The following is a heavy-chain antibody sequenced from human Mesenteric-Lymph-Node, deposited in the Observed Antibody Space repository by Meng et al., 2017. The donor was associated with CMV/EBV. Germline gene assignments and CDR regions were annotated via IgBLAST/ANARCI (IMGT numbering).Heavy chain of an antibody. CDR3: TGARRFGEKFFDY. J-gene: IGHJ4*02. Sequence: KGVGYVFINVDIAWVRQMPGKGLEWMGTINPVYSETKYNPSFQGQVTISDDKSISTAYLRWNSLKSSDTAVYYCTGARRFGEKFFDYWGRGTLVTVSS. D-gene: IGHD3-10*01. V-gene: IGHV5-51*01. CDR2: INPVYSET. CDR1: GYVFINVD.